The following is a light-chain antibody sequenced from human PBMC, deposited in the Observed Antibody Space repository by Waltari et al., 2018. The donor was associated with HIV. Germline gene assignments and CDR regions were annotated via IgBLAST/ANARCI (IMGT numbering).Light chain of an antibody. CDR2: AAS. V-gene: IGKV1-39*01. J-gene: IGKJ4*01. CDR1: QSISNY. CDR3: EQSQSTPRT. Sequence: DIHMTQSPSSLSASVGHRVTITCRASQSISNYLNWYQQKPGRAPNLLIYAASSLQSAVPSRFSGRGSGTDFTLSISCLHTEDAASYYCEQSQSTPRTFGGGTKVEIK.